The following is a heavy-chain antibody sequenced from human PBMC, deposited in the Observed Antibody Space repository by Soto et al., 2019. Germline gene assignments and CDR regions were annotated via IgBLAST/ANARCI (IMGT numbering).Heavy chain of an antibody. J-gene: IGHJ6*02. CDR2: IIPIFGTA. CDR3: ARKGCSSTSCPHSGMDV. D-gene: IGHD2-2*01. V-gene: IGHV1-69*06. Sequence: SVKVSCKASGGTFSSYAISWVRQAPGQGLEWMGGIIPIFGTANYAQKFQGRVTITADKSTSTAYMELSSLRSEDTAVYYCARKGCSSTSCPHSGMDVWGQGTTVTV. CDR1: GGTFSSYA.